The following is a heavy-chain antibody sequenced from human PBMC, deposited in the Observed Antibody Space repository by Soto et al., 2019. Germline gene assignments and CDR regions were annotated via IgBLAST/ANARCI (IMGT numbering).Heavy chain of an antibody. J-gene: IGHJ6*02. V-gene: IGHV4-34*01. CDR2: INHSGST. Sequence: PSETLSLTCAVYGGSFSGYYWSWIRQPPGKGLEWIGEINHSGSTNYNPSLKSRVTISVDTSKNQFSLKLSSVTAADTAVYYCARWAAGYYDFWSGYYRRVYGMDVWGQGTTVTVYS. CDR1: GGSFSGYY. D-gene: IGHD3-3*01. CDR3: ARWAAGYYDFWSGYYRRVYGMDV.